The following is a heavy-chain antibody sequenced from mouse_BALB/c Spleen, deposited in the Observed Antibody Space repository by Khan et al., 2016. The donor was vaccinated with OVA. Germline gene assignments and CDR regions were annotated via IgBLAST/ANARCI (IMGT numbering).Heavy chain of an antibody. CDR1: GYTFTDYA. CDR2: ISTYSGNT. CDR3: ARPAYDGYYDY. D-gene: IGHD2-3*01. Sequence: QVQLQQSGPELVRPGVSVKISCKGSGYTFTDYAMYWVKQSHAKSLEWIGLISTYSGNTNYNQKFKGKATMTVDKSSSTAYMELARWTSEDSAYDYCARPAYDGYYDYWGQGTTLTVSS. J-gene: IGHJ2*01. V-gene: IGHV1S137*01.